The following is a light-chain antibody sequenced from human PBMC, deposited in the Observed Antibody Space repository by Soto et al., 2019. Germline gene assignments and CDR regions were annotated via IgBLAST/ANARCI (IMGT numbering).Light chain of an antibody. V-gene: IGKV1-5*01. CDR3: QQYDSYAWT. Sequence: DLQMTQSPSILSASVGDRVTITCRASRSISSWLAWYQQKPGKAPKLLIYDASSLESGVPSRFSGIGSGTEFTLTITSLQPDDFATYYCQQYDSYAWTFGQGTKVDIK. J-gene: IGKJ1*01. CDR2: DAS. CDR1: RSISSW.